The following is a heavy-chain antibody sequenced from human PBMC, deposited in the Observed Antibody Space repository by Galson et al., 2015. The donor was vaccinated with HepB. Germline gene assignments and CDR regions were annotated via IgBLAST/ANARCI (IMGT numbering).Heavy chain of an antibody. V-gene: IGHV3-23*01. CDR3: ATTAFWGSYRDY. CDR2: ISGSGGST. J-gene: IGHJ4*02. CDR1: GFTFSSDA. D-gene: IGHD3-16*02. Sequence: SLRLSCAASGFTFSSDAMSWVRQAPGKGLEWVSSISGSGGSTYYADSVKGRFTISRDNPKNTLYMEMNSLRVEDTAVYYCATTAFWGSYRDYWGQGTLVIVSS.